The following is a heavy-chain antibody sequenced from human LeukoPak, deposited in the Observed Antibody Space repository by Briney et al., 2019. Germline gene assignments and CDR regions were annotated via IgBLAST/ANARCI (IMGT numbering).Heavy chain of an antibody. CDR1: GYTFTGYY. CDR2: INPNSGGT. CDR3: ARSNTVTTLKISLFDDY. J-gene: IGHJ4*02. V-gene: IGHV1-2*02. Sequence: ASVKVSCKASGYTFTGYYMHWVRQAPGQGLEWMGWINPNSGGTNYAQKFQGRVTMTRDTSISTAYMELSRLRSDDTAVYYCARSNTVTTLKISLFDDYWGQGTLVTVSS. D-gene: IGHD4-17*01.